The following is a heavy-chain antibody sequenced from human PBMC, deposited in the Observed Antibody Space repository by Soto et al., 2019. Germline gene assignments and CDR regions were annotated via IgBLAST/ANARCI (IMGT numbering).Heavy chain of an antibody. CDR1: GYTFTSYG. CDR3: ARVRSLMAAAPWFDP. J-gene: IGHJ5*02. CDR2: IIPIFGTA. V-gene: IGHV1-69*06. D-gene: IGHD6-13*01. Sequence: SVKVSCKASGYTFTSYGISWVRQAPGQGLEWMGGIIPIFGTANYAQKFQGRVTITADKSTSTAYMELSSLRSEDTAVYYCARVRSLMAAAPWFDPWGQGISVIVSS.